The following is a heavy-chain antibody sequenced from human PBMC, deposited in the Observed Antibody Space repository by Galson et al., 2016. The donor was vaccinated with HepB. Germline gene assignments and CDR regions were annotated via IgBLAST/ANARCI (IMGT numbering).Heavy chain of an antibody. CDR3: ARRRSGHTARYFDL. D-gene: IGHD6-25*01. V-gene: IGHV4-39*01. J-gene: IGHJ2*01. CDR1: GGSISSSSYY. CDR2: LYYSGNT. Sequence: SETLSLTCTVSGGSISSSSYYWGWIRQPPGKGLEWIGSLYYSGNTYYNPSLKSRVTISVDTSKNQFSLKLSSVTAADTAVYYCARRRSGHTARYFDLWGRGTLVTVSS.